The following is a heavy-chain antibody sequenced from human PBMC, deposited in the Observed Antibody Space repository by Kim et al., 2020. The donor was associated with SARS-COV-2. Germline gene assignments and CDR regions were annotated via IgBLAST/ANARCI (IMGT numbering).Heavy chain of an antibody. CDR3: ARGGEQWLVLEY. J-gene: IGHJ4*02. Sequence: YNPTAVKARLTTSRDNSKNTMYLQMNSRRAEDTAGYYCARGGEQWLVLEYWGQGTLVTVSS. V-gene: IGHV3-30*01. D-gene: IGHD6-19*01.